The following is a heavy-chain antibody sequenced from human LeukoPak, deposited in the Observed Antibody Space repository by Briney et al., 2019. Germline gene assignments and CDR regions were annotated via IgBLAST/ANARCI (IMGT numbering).Heavy chain of an antibody. CDR1: GGSISSYY. Sequence: SETLSLTCTVSGGSISSYYWSWIRQPAGKGLEWIGRIYTSGSNNYNPSLKSRVTMSVDTSKNHFSLRLSSVTAADTAVYYCAREAARDYGDYGRALDYWGQGILVTVSP. J-gene: IGHJ4*02. V-gene: IGHV4-4*07. D-gene: IGHD4-17*01. CDR2: IYTSGSN. CDR3: AREAARDYGDYGRALDY.